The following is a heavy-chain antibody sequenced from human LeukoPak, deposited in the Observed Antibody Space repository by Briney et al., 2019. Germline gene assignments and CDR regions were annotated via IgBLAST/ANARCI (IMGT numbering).Heavy chain of an antibody. Sequence: GRSLRLSCAASGFTFSSYAMHWVRQAPGKGLEWVAVTSYDGSNKYYADSVKGRFTISRDNSKNTLYLQMNSLRAEDTAVYYCASLLSYSSRKDYFDYWGQGTLVTVSS. D-gene: IGHD6-13*01. V-gene: IGHV3-30*04. CDR1: GFTFSSYA. CDR3: ASLLSYSSRKDYFDY. CDR2: TSYDGSNK. J-gene: IGHJ4*02.